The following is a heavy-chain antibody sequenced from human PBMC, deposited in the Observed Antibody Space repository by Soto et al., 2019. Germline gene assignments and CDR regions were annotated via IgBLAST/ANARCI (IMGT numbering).Heavy chain of an antibody. Sequence: QVQLVQSGAEVKKPGASVKVSCKASGYTFTSYAMHWVRQAPGQRLEWMGWINAGNGNTKYSQKFQGRVTITRDTSASTAYMELSSLRSEDTAVYYCARSSYSSRLPTDYWGQGTLVTVSS. V-gene: IGHV1-3*01. CDR3: ARSSYSSRLPTDY. J-gene: IGHJ4*02. CDR2: INAGNGNT. D-gene: IGHD6-13*01. CDR1: GYTFTSYA.